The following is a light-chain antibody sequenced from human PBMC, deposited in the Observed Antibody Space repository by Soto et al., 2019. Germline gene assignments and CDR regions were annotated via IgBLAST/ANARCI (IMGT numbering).Light chain of an antibody. J-gene: IGKJ3*01. CDR1: QSISSY. CDR3: QQSYSMPFT. V-gene: IGKV1-39*01. CDR2: AAS. Sequence: DIQMTQSPSSLSASVGDRVTITCRASQSISSYLNWYQQKPGKAPKLLIYAASSLQSGVPSRFSGSGSGTDFTLTISSLQPEDFATYYCQQSYSMPFTFGPGTQVDIK.